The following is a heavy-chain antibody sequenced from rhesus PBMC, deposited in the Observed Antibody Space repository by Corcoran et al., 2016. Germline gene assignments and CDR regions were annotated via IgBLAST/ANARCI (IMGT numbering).Heavy chain of an antibody. Sequence: EVQLVESGGGLVKPGASLRLSCAASGYTVGDYGMHWVRQAPGKGLEWVSFISYHGKTINYADPVKGRLTLSRDNAKNALSLQMNGLRAEDTAVYYCARDGRKRQLVYYFDYWGQGVLVTVSS. CDR2: ISYHGKTI. CDR1: GYTVGDYG. D-gene: IGHD6-25*01. J-gene: IGHJ4*01. V-gene: IGHV3-7*01. CDR3: ARDGRKRQLVYYFDY.